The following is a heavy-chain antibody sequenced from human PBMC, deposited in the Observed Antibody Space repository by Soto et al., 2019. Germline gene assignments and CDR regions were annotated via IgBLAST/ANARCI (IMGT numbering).Heavy chain of an antibody. CDR2: IYYSGST. V-gene: IGHV4-39*01. J-gene: IGHJ3*02. D-gene: IGHD3-10*01. Sequence: SSETLSLTCTVSGGSISSSSYYWGWIRQPPGKGLEWIGSIYYSGSTYYNPSLKSRVTISVDTSKNQFSLKLSSVTAADTAAYYCAKGGSGSYSNAFDIWGQGTMVTVSS. CDR3: AKGGSGSYSNAFDI. CDR1: GGSISSSSYY.